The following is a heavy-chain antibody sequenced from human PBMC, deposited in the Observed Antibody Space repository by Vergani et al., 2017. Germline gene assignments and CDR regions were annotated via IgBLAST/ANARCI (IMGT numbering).Heavy chain of an antibody. CDR3: ARDPDDYGDTDAFDI. CDR1: GFTFSSYG. D-gene: IGHD4-17*01. V-gene: IGHV3-7*01. Sequence: VQLVESGGGVVQPGRSLRLSCAASGFTFSSYGMHWVRQAPGKGLEWVANIKQDGSEKYYVDAVKGRFTISRDNAKNSLYLQMNSLRAEDTAVYYCARDPDDYGDTDAFDIWGQGTMVTVSS. CDR2: IKQDGSEK. J-gene: IGHJ3*02.